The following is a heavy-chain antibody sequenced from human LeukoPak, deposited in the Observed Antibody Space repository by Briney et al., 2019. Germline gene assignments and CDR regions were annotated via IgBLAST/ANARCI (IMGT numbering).Heavy chain of an antibody. CDR3: AREGKLTGYFGGLGFNY. CDR2: IYYSGST. V-gene: IGHV4-59*01. J-gene: IGHJ4*02. Sequence: SETLSLTCTVSGGSISSYYRSWIRQPPGKGLEWIGYIYYSGSTNYNPSLKSRVTISVDTSKNQFSLNLTSVTAADTAVYYCAREGKLTGYFGGLGFNYWGQGILVTVSS. CDR1: GGSISSYY. D-gene: IGHD6-19*01.